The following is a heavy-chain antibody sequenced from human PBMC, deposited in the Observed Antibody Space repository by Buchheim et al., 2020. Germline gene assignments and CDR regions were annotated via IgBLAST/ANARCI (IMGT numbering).Heavy chain of an antibody. Sequence: EVQLVESGGGLVQPGGSLRLSCAASGFTFSSYWMHWVRQAPGKGLVWVSRINSDGSSTSYADSVKGRFTISRANAKNTLYLQMNSLRAEDTAGYYCARDRCNYVTIFGVVRGEGMDVWGQGTT. V-gene: IGHV3-74*01. CDR1: GFTFSSYW. CDR2: INSDGSST. J-gene: IGHJ6*02. CDR3: ARDRCNYVTIFGVVRGEGMDV. D-gene: IGHD3-3*01.